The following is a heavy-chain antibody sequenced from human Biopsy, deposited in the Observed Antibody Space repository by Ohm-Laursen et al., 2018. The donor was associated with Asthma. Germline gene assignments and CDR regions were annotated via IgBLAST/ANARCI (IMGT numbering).Heavy chain of an antibody. D-gene: IGHD3-10*01. V-gene: IGHV1-18*01. CDR2: ISVYNGNT. Sequence: SSVKVSCKTSGYTFNSAGITWVRQAPGQGLEWMGWISVYNGNTKVTQKLQDRVTMIADTSTSTAYMELRSLRSDDTAVYFCARAVDYSHYYGIDVWGQGTTVTVS. CDR3: ARAVDYSHYYGIDV. J-gene: IGHJ6*02. CDR1: GYTFNSAG.